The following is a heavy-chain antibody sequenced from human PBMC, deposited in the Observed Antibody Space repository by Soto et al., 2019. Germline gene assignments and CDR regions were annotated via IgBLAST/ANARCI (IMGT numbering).Heavy chain of an antibody. CDR2: INPSGGST. CDR3: ALSTPYCSGGSCYFWFDP. J-gene: IGHJ5*02. CDR1: GYTFTSYY. Sequence: QVQLVQSGAEVKKPGASVKVSCKASGYTFTSYYMHWVRQAPGQGLEWMGIINPSGGSTSYAQKFQGRVTMTRDTSTSTVYMELXSLRSEDTAVYYXALSTPYCSGGSCYFWFDPWGQGTLVTVSS. V-gene: IGHV1-46*03. D-gene: IGHD2-15*01.